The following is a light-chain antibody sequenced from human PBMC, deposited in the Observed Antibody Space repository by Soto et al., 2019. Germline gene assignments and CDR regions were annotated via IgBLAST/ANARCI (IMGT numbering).Light chain of an antibody. J-gene: IGKJ1*01. Sequence: ILMTQSPATLSVSPGERATLSCRASQSVSNNLAWYQQKPGQAPRLLIYDASTRATGIPARFSGSGSGTEFTITSSGLQSEDFEVYYCQQYKNWPPWTFGQGTKVEIK. CDR3: QQYKNWPPWT. CDR1: QSVSNN. CDR2: DAS. V-gene: IGKV3-15*01.